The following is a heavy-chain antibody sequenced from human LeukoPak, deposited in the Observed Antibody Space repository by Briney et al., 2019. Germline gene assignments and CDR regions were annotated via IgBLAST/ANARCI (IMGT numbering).Heavy chain of an antibody. J-gene: IGHJ4*02. Sequence: PGGSLRLSCAASGFTFSSYGMHWVRQAPGKGLEWVAFIRYDGSNKYYADSVKGRFTISRDNSKNTLYLQMNSLRAEDTAVYYCARGGKYYFDYWGQGTLVTVSS. CDR1: GFTFSSYG. CDR3: ARGGKYYFDY. V-gene: IGHV3-30*02. CDR2: IRYDGSNK.